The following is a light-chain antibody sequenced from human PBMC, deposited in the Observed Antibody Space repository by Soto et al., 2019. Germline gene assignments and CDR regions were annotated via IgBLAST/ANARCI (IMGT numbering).Light chain of an antibody. CDR1: QSISSW. V-gene: IGKV1-39*01. Sequence: DIQMTQSPSTLSASVGDRVTITCRASQSISSWLAWYQQKPGKAPNLLIHAASSLQSGVPSRFSGSGSGTDFTLTISSLQPEDFATFYCQQTYSTPWTFGQGTKVDI. CDR3: QQTYSTPWT. CDR2: AAS. J-gene: IGKJ1*01.